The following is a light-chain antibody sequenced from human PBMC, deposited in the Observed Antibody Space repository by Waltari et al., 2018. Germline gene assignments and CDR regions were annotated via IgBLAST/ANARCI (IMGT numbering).Light chain of an antibody. J-gene: IGKJ2*01. CDR1: QSLVSSDGNTY. CDR3: MQATHWPYT. CDR2: GTS. V-gene: IGKV2-30*01. Sequence: DVVVTQSPLSLPVTLGQPASISCRSSQSLVSSDGNTYLNWFHLRPGQSPRRLIYGTSKRDSGVPDRFSGSGSGAGFTLKISRVEAEDVGIYYCMQATHWPYTFGQGTKLEIK.